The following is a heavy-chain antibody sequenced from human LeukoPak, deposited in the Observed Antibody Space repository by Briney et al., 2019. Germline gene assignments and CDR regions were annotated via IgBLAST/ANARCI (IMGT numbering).Heavy chain of an antibody. CDR3: ARGRIAADGTQTWDAFDI. Sequence: GGSLRLSCEGSGINFNDYTMNWVRQAPGKGLEWVAVISYDGSNKYYADSVKGRFTISRDNSKNTLYLQMNSLRAEDTAVYYCARGRIAADGTQTWDAFDIWGQGTMVTVSS. D-gene: IGHD6-13*01. J-gene: IGHJ3*02. CDR1: GINFNDYT. CDR2: ISYDGSNK. V-gene: IGHV3-30-3*01.